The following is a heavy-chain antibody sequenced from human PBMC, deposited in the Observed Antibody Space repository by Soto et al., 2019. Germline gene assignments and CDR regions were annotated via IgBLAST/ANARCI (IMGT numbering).Heavy chain of an antibody. D-gene: IGHD3-10*01. Sequence: SVKVSCKASGGTFSNYAISWVRQAPGQGLEWMGGIVPIFGTANYAQDFQGRVTITADESTSTAYMELSGLRSEDTAVYYCARGPITMVRGEPYYYYGLDVRGQGTTVTVSS. CDR1: GGTFSNYA. J-gene: IGHJ6*02. CDR3: ARGPITMVRGEPYYYYGLDV. CDR2: IVPIFGTA. V-gene: IGHV1-69*13.